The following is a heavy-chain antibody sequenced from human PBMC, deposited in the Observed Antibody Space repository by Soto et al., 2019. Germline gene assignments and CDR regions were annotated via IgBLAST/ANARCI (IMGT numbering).Heavy chain of an antibody. J-gene: IGHJ4*02. CDR2: ISYDGSKI. D-gene: IGHD1-7*01. CDR3: AKDADGNYNFDY. V-gene: IGHV3-30*18. Sequence: QVQLVESGGGVVQPGRSLRLSCTASGFPFSDYGMHWVRQAPGKGLGWVAGISYDGSKIFYPDSLKGRFSISRDNSKNPLYLQMNSLRAEDTGVYYCAKDADGNYNFDYWGQGILVTVS. CDR1: GFPFSDYG.